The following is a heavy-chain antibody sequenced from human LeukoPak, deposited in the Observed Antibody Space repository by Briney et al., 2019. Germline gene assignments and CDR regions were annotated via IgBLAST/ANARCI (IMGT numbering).Heavy chain of an antibody. V-gene: IGHV4-59*08. D-gene: IGHD5-18*01. CDR1: GGSISSYY. CDR3: ARIGEDTAMVPDY. J-gene: IGHJ4*02. Sequence: SETLSLTCTVSGGSISSYYWSWIRQPPGKGLEWIGYIYYSGSTNYNPSLKSRVTISVDTSKNQFSLKLSSVTAADTAVYYCARIGEDTAMVPDYWGQGTLVTVSS. CDR2: IYYSGST.